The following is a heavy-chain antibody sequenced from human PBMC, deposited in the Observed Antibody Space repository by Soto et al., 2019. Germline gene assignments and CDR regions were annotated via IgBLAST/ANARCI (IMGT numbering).Heavy chain of an antibody. Sequence: QVQLVQSGAEVKRPGSSVKVSCKASCDTFSFYSINWVRQAPGLGLEWMGRVNPILSMSNYAQRFQGRVTMTADKSTSTDYMELSGLRSEDTAMYYCATSYGSGYRAFDYWGQGALVTVSS. CDR3: ATSYGSGYRAFDY. CDR2: VNPILSMS. D-gene: IGHD3-10*01. CDR1: CDTFSFYS. J-gene: IGHJ4*02. V-gene: IGHV1-69*04.